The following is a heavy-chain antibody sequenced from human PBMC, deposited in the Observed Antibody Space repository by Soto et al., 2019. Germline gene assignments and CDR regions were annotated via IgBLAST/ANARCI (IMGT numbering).Heavy chain of an antibody. CDR3: ARPLSFDFWSGSFV. J-gene: IGHJ6*02. Sequence: GKSLKISCKGSGYKFSTYWNSSVRQMPGKGLEWMGIIYPGDSDTRYSPSFQGQVTISADKSISTAXXXXXXXXXSDTAIXXCARPLSFDFWSGSFVXGQGTTVTSP. V-gene: IGHV5-51*01. D-gene: IGHD3-3*01. CDR2: IYPGDSDT. CDR1: GYKFSTYW.